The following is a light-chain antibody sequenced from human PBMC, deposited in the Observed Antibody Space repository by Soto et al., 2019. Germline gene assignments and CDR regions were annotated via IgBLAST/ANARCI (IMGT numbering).Light chain of an antibody. CDR3: AAWDDSLSGWV. CDR1: SSNIGNNY. V-gene: IGLV1-47*01. CDR2: RNN. J-gene: IGLJ3*02. Sequence: HSVLTQPPSASGTPGQRVTISCSGSSSNIGNNYVYWYQQFQGTAPKLLIHRNNQRPSGVPDRFTGSKSGTSASLAISELRSEDETDYYCAAWDDSLSGWVFGGGTKLTVL.